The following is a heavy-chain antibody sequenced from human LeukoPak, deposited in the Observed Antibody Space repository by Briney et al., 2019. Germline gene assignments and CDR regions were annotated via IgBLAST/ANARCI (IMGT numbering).Heavy chain of an antibody. Sequence: SETLSLTCTVSGGSISSGSYYWSWIRQPAGKGLEWIGRIYTSGSTNYNPSLKSRVTISVDTSKNQFSLKLSPVTAADTAVYYCARSYYYDSSGYLIGGYYFDYWGQGTLVTVSS. J-gene: IGHJ4*02. CDR1: GGSISSGSYY. CDR2: IYTSGST. D-gene: IGHD3-22*01. CDR3: ARSYYYDSSGYLIGGYYFDY. V-gene: IGHV4-61*02.